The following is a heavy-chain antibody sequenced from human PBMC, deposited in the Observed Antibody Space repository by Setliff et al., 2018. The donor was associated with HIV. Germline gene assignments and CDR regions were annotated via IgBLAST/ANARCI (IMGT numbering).Heavy chain of an antibody. J-gene: IGHJ5*02. CDR1: GGSLSDYY. CDR3: ARSSRGYCSGGSCYGFDP. D-gene: IGHD2-15*01. Sequence: PSETLSLTCGVYGGSLSDYYWSWIRQPPGKGLEWIGEINHSGSSNYNPSLKSRVTISVDTSKNQLSLNVTSVTAADTAVYYCARSSRGYCSGGSCYGFDPWGQGNLVTV. CDR2: INHSGSS. V-gene: IGHV4-34*01.